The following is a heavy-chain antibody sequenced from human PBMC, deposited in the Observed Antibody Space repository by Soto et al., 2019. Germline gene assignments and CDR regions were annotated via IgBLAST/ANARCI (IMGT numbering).Heavy chain of an antibody. J-gene: IGHJ4*02. CDR1: GFTLLNDY. CDR3: ATETMRKYSGLFDY. Sequence: QVQLVQSGAEVKKPVASVKVSCKASGFTLLNDYIHWVRKAPRQGLEWMGMINPSTGATRYSQQFRSRVTVTWDTSTSTVYIELSSLRSEDTAVYYCATETMRKYSGLFDYWGQGALVNLSS. D-gene: IGHD5-12*01. V-gene: IGHV1-46*01. CDR2: INPSTGAT.